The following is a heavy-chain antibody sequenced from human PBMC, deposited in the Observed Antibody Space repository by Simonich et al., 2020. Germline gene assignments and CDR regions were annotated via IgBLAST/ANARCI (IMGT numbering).Heavy chain of an antibody. D-gene: IGHD3-10*01. Sequence: QVQLVQSGAEVKKPGSSVKVSCKASGGTFSSYAISWVQQAPGQGLEWIGGIIPSLGIANYAKKFQGRVTIPADKSTSTAYMELSSLRSEDTAVYYCARTNTMRELDTMVRGVDYFDYWGQGTLVTVSS. J-gene: IGHJ4*02. CDR3: ARTNTMRELDTMVRGVDYFDY. V-gene: IGHV1-69*09. CDR1: GGTFSSYA. CDR2: IIPSLGIA.